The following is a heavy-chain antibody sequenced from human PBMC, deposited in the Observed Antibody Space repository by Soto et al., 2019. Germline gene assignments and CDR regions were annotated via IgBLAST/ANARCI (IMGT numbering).Heavy chain of an antibody. CDR3: ASGEGYCSSTSCYVVDY. CDR2: INAGNGNT. Sequence: ASVKVSCKASGYTFTSYAMHWVRQAPGQRLEWMGWINAGNGNTKYSQKFQGRVTITRDTSTSTAYMELSSLRSEDTAVYYCASGEGYCSSTSCYVVDYWGQGTLVTVSS. J-gene: IGHJ4*02. V-gene: IGHV1-3*01. CDR1: GYTFTSYA. D-gene: IGHD2-2*01.